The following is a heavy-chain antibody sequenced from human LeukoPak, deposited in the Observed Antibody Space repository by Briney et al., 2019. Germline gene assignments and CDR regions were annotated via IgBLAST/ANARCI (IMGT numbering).Heavy chain of an antibody. D-gene: IGHD3-22*01. Sequence: GGSLRLSCAASGFTVSSNYMSWVRQAPGKGLEWVSVIYSGGSTYYADSVKGRFTISRDNSKNTLYLQMNSLRAEDTAVYYCAGNVPTYYYDSSGYYPGDYWGQGTLVTVSS. V-gene: IGHV3-66*01. CDR3: AGNVPTYYYDSSGYYPGDY. CDR1: GFTVSSNY. J-gene: IGHJ4*02. CDR2: IYSGGST.